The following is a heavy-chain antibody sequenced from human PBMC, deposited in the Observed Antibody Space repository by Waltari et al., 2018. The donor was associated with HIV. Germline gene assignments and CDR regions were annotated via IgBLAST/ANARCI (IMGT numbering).Heavy chain of an antibody. J-gene: IGHJ1*01. CDR2: IIPIFVTT. Sequence: QVQLVQSGAEVKKPGSSVKVSCKASGGTFSSYAISWVRQAPGQGLEWMGGIIPIFVTTNYAQKFQGRVTITADESTSTAYMELSSLRSEDTAVYYCARDLSPKVVAGTVFQHWGQGTLVTVSS. V-gene: IGHV1-69*01. D-gene: IGHD6-19*01. CDR3: ARDLSPKVVAGTVFQH. CDR1: GGTFSSYA.